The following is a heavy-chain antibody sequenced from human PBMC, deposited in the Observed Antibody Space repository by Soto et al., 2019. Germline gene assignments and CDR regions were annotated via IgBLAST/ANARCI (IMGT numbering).Heavy chain of an antibody. CDR1: GFTFNTYA. CDR2: VSDTGGST. Sequence: GGSLRLSCAASGFTFNTYAMSWVRQAPGKGLEWVSGVSDTGGSTYYADSVKGRFTISRDNSKNTLFLQMNSLRAEDTAVYYCARGEFGSKGARYFEWLFVEPFDFWGQGTLVTVSS. D-gene: IGHD3-9*01. CDR3: ARGEFGSKGARYFEWLFVEPFDF. V-gene: IGHV3-23*01. J-gene: IGHJ4*02.